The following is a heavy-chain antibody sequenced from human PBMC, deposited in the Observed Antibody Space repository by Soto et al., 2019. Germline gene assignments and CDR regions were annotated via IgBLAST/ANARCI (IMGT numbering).Heavy chain of an antibody. CDR2: INHSGST. D-gene: IGHD5-18*01. CDR3: ARGRGYSYGSPFDY. Sequence: QVQLQQWGAGLLKPSETLSLTCAVYGGSFSGYYWSWIRQPPGKGLEWIGEINHSGSTNYNPSLKRRVTISVDTSKNHFSLKLSSVTAADTAVYYCARGRGYSYGSPFDYWGQGTLVTVSS. J-gene: IGHJ4*02. V-gene: IGHV4-34*01. CDR1: GGSFSGYY.